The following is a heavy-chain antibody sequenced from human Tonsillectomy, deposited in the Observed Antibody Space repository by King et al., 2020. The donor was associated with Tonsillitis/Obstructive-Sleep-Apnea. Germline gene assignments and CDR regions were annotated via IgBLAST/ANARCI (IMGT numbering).Heavy chain of an antibody. CDR1: GFTFSSYW. J-gene: IGHJ4*02. D-gene: IGHD1-26*01. CDR3: ARGGASGSLLPFDY. CDR2: IKQDGSEK. Sequence: QLVQSGGGLVQPGGSLRLSCAASGFTFSSYWMSWVRQAPGKGLEWVANIKQDGSEKYYVDSVKGRFTISRDNAKNSLYLQMNSLRAEDTAVYYCARGGASGSLLPFDYWGQGTLVTVSS. V-gene: IGHV3-7*03.